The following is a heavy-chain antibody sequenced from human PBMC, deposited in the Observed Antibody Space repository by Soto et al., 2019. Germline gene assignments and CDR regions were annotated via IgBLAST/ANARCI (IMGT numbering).Heavy chain of an antibody. V-gene: IGHV3-30*18. D-gene: IGHD2-15*01. CDR2: ISYDGSNK. CDR1: GFTFSSYG. Sequence: QVQLVESGGGVVHPGRSLRLSCAASGFTFSSYGMHWVRQAPGKGLEWVAVISYDGSNKYYADSVKGRFTISRDNSKNTLYLQMNSLRAEDTAVYYCAKDLVNVVVVAATVLLPEDWGQGTLVTVSS. J-gene: IGHJ4*02. CDR3: AKDLVNVVVVAATVLLPED.